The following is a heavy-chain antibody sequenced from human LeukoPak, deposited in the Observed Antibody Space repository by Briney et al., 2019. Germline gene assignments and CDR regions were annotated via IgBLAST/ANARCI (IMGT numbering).Heavy chain of an antibody. CDR3: ARAPEFSSGWLLDY. D-gene: IGHD6-19*01. J-gene: IGHJ4*02. V-gene: IGHV4-4*07. CDR1: GDSISTYY. Sequence: KPSETLSLTCTVSGDSISTYYWSWIRQSAGKGLEWIGRIHTSGRANYNPSLKSRVTTSVDTSKTQFSLKVNSVTAADTGVYYCARAPEFSSGWLLDYWGQGSLVTVSS. CDR2: IHTSGRA.